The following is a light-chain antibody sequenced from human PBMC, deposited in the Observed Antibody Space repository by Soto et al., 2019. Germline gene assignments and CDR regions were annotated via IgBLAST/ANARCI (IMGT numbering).Light chain of an antibody. CDR3: QRRSNDWSPIT. CDR2: GAS. J-gene: IGKJ5*01. CDR1: LSVSNNY. Sequence: EIAFTKSQCPQSLSPGERAKLSCSPSLSVSNNYLAWYQQKPGQAPRLLIYGASNRATGIPDRFSGSGSGTDFTLTSTSLEPEDSAVYYCQRRSNDWSPITFGRGTRLEIK. V-gene: IGKV3D-20*02.